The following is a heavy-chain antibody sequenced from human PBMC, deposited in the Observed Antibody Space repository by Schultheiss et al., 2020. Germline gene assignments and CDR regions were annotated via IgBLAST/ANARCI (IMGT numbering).Heavy chain of an antibody. J-gene: IGHJ4*02. Sequence: GGSLRLSCAASGFTFSSYSMSWIRQAPGKGLEWVSYISSSGKTIYSADSVKGRFTISRDNAKNTLYLQMNSLRTEDTAVYYCAKVGIAVAGPLYYFDYWGQGTLVTVSS. CDR2: ISSSGKTI. D-gene: IGHD6-19*01. CDR3: AKVGIAVAGPLYYFDY. CDR1: GFTFSSYS. V-gene: IGHV3-48*04.